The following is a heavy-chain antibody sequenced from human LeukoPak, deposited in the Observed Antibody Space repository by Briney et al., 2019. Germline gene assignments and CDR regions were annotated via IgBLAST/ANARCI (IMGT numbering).Heavy chain of an antibody. CDR3: ARERRAWGEDF. CDR2: INPNGGNT. J-gene: IGHJ4*02. V-gene: IGHV1-46*01. Sequence: ASVKISCKASGYTFTNYYIHWVRQAPGQGLEWVGLINPNGGNTGYAQRFQGRVTVTTDTSTSTVFMELNSLQSEDTAVYYCARERRAWGEDFWGQGTLVTVSS. CDR1: GYTFTNYY. D-gene: IGHD3-16*01.